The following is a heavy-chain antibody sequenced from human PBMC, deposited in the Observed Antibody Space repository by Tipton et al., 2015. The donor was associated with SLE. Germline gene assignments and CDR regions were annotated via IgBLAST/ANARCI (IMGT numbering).Heavy chain of an antibody. CDR2: MYYSGIT. CDR3: ARGTPFMEWERNYFDP. J-gene: IGHJ5*02. CDR1: GGSIRSYY. D-gene: IGHD3-3*01. V-gene: IGHV4-59*01. Sequence: TLSLTCSVSGGSIRSYYWSWIRQTPGKGLEWIGYMYYSGITNYNPSLYGRVSISVDTSRNQFSLKMNSVTAADTAMYYCARGTPFMEWERNYFDPWGQGTLVGVSS.